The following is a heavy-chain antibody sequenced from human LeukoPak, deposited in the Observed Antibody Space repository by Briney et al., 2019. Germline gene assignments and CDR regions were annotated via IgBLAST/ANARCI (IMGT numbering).Heavy chain of an antibody. V-gene: IGHV3-7*03. Sequence: PGGSLRLSCAVSGFTFSSDWMIWVRQAPGKGLEWVANINPDGSEKNYVDSVRGRFTISRDNAKKYLYLQMHSPRAEDMALYYCAKDTTANNFYYMDVWGKGTTVTVSS. CDR1: GFTFSSDW. J-gene: IGHJ6*03. D-gene: IGHD2-21*02. CDR2: INPDGSEK. CDR3: AKDTTANNFYYMDV.